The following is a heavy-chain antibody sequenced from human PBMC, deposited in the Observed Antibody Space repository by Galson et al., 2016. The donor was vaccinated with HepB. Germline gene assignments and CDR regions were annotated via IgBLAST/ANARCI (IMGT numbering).Heavy chain of an antibody. Sequence: SLRLSCAASGFKFRDHWMSWVRQAPGKGLEWVAHIKPDGTEKFYVDSVRGRFTISRDNAKNSLYLQMSSLRAEDTAVYYCARIYYYDSGLDFWGQGTLVTVSS. V-gene: IGHV3-7*04. CDR1: GFKFRDHW. CDR2: IKPDGTEK. CDR3: ARIYYYDSGLDF. J-gene: IGHJ4*02. D-gene: IGHD3-22*01.